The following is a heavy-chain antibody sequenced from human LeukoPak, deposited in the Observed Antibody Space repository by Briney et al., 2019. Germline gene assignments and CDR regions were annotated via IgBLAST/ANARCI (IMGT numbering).Heavy chain of an antibody. D-gene: IGHD3-10*01. J-gene: IGHJ4*02. CDR2: IYPGDSDT. CDR3: ARRQSITMVRGVIITGYYFDY. V-gene: IGHV5-51*01. Sequence: GESLTISCKGSGYSFTSYWIGWVRQMPGKGLEWMGIIYPGDSDTIYSPSFQGQVTISADKSISTAYLQWSSLKASDTAMYYCARRQSITMVRGVIITGYYFDYWGQGTLVTVSS. CDR1: GYSFTSYW.